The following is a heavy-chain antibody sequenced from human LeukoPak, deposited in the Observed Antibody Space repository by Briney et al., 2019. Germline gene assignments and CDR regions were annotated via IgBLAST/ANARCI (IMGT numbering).Heavy chain of an antibody. CDR3: ARDGSGSYSYYYYYYMDV. V-gene: IGHV4-59*01. D-gene: IGHD1-26*01. J-gene: IGHJ6*03. CDR1: GGSISSYY. CDR2: IYYSGST. Sequence: SETLSLTCTVSGGSISSYYWSWIRQPPGKGLEWIGYIYYSGSTNYNPSLKSRVTISVDTSKNQFSLKLSSVTAADTAVYYCARDGSGSYSYYYYYYMDVWGKGTTVTVSS.